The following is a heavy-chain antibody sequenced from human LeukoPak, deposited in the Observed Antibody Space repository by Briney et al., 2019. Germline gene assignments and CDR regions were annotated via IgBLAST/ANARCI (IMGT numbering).Heavy chain of an antibody. CDR1: GFIVSSNH. D-gene: IGHD5-24*01. J-gene: IGHJ4*02. V-gene: IGHV3-66*01. CDR3: ARDVVGDGFSSFDY. CDR2: IYGDGRT. Sequence: SGGSLRLSCAVSGFIVSSNHMNWVRQAPGKGLEWVSVIYGDGRTNYADSVKGTFTISRDNSKNTLYLQMNSLRAEDTAVYYCARDVVGDGFSSFDYWGLGILVTVSS.